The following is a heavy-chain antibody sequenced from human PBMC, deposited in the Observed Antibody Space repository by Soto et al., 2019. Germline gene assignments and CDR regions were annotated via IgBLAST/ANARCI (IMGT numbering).Heavy chain of an antibody. CDR2: IYYSGST. CDR1: GGSISSYY. Sequence: QVQLQESGPGLVKPSETLSLTCTVSGGSISSYYWSWIRQPPGKGLEWIGYIYYSGSTNYNPSLKSRGTISVDTSKNQFSLKLSSVTAADTAVYYCARAGLATVVIDYWGQGTLVTVSS. J-gene: IGHJ4*02. CDR3: ARAGLATVVIDY. D-gene: IGHD4-17*01. V-gene: IGHV4-59*01.